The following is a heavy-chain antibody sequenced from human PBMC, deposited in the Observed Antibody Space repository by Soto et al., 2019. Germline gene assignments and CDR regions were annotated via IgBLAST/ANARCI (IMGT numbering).Heavy chain of an antibody. V-gene: IGHV4-4*02. CDR1: SGSISSGNW. D-gene: IGHD1-1*01. CDR3: AASKNDDFDY. CDR2: IYGSGDT. J-gene: IGHJ4*02. Sequence: PSETLSLTCAVSSGSISSGNWWSWVRQPPGEGLEFIGEIYGSGDTRYNPSLKSRVTISVDKSKNQFSLKVSSVIAADTAVYYCAASKNDDFDYWGQGALVTVSS.